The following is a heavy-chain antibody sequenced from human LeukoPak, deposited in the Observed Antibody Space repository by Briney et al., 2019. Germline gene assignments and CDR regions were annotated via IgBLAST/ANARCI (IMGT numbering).Heavy chain of an antibody. J-gene: IGHJ4*02. CDR2: IQSDASNT. Sequence: SGGSLTLSCAASAFAFGSHWMDCDRPAQGKGLVWVARIQSDASNTRYADSVKGRFTISRDNANKTLYLQMNSLRAEDTAVYYCTRDGSGSRIPFDYWGQGTLVTVSS. CDR3: TRDGSGSRIPFDY. CDR1: AFAFGSHW. V-gene: IGHV3-74*01. D-gene: IGHD1-26*01.